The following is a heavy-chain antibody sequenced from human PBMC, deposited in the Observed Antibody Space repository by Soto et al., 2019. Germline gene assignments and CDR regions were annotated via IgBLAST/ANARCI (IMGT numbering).Heavy chain of an antibody. CDR3: TRGYCSSYSCYGAAMDV. CDR2: IWYDGSND. CDR1: GFTFSSYG. D-gene: IGHD2-2*01. V-gene: IGHV3-33*01. J-gene: IGHJ6*02. Sequence: VQLVESGGGVVQPGRSLRLSCAASGFTFSSYGMHWVRQAPGKGLEWVAVIWYDGSNDDYVDSVKGRFTISRDNSNKMWYMEINRLRAEDTAIYYCTRGYCSSYSCYGAAMDVWGQGTTITVAS.